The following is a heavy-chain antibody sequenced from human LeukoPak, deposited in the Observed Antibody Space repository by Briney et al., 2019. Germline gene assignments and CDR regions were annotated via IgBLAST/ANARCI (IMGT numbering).Heavy chain of an antibody. Sequence: GASVKVSCKASGYTFTSYYMHWVRQAPGQGLEWMGIINPSGGSTSYAQKFQGRVTMTRDTSTSTVYMELSSLRSEDTAVYYCARDALQWASYNWFDPWGQGTLVTVSS. V-gene: IGHV1-46*01. CDR2: INPSGGST. J-gene: IGHJ5*02. CDR3: ARDALQWASYNWFDP. D-gene: IGHD4-11*01. CDR1: GYTFTSYY.